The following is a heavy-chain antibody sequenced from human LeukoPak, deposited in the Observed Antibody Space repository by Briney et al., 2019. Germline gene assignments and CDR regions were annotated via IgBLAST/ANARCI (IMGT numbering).Heavy chain of an antibody. CDR3: ARGEDGYYDFWSGFYYFDY. J-gene: IGHJ4*02. CDR2: INHSGST. V-gene: IGHV4-34*01. CDR1: GGSFSGYY. Sequence: SETLSLTCAVYGGSFSGYYWSWIRQPPGKGLEWIREINHSGSTNYNPSLKSRVTISVDTSKNQFSLKLSSVTAADTAVYYCARGEDGYYDFWSGFYYFDYWGQGTLVTVSS. D-gene: IGHD3-3*01.